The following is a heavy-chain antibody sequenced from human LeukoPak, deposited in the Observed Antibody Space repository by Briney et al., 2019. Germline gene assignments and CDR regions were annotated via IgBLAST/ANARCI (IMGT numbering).Heavy chain of an antibody. Sequence: GGSLRLSCAASGFTFSSYSMNWVRQAPGKGLEWVSSISSSSSYIYYADSVKGRFTISRDNAKNSLYLQMNSLRAEDTAVYYCAKDYYDILTGYYGPLDYWGQGTLVTVSS. V-gene: IGHV3-21*01. CDR2: ISSSSSYI. CDR1: GFTFSSYS. D-gene: IGHD3-9*01. CDR3: AKDYYDILTGYYGPLDY. J-gene: IGHJ4*02.